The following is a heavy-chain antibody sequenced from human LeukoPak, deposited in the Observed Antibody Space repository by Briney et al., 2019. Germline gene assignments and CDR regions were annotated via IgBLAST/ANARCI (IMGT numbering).Heavy chain of an antibody. V-gene: IGHV3-48*03. J-gene: IGHJ5*02. CDR2: ISSSGSTI. D-gene: IGHD3-10*01. CDR3: ARCNKDMVRGVKSGHWFDP. Sequence: GGSLRLSCAASGFTFSSYEMNWVRQAPGKGLEWVSYISSSGSTIYYADSVKGRFTISRDNSKNTLYLQMNSLRAEDTAVYYCARCNKDMVRGVKSGHWFDPWGQGTLVTVSS. CDR1: GFTFSSYE.